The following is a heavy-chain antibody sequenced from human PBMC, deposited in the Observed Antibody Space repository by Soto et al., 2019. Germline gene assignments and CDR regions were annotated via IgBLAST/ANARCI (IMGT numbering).Heavy chain of an antibody. CDR1: GFTFSSYS. D-gene: IGHD1-20*01. CDR2: ISSSSSTI. J-gene: IGHJ4*02. V-gene: IGHV3-48*01. CDR3: ARDFNWNDEGY. Sequence: GGSLRLSCAASGFTFSSYSMNWVRQAPGKGLEWVSYISSSSSTIYYADSVKGRFTISRDNAKNSLYLQMNSLRAEDTAVYYCARDFNWNDEGYWGQGTLVTVSS.